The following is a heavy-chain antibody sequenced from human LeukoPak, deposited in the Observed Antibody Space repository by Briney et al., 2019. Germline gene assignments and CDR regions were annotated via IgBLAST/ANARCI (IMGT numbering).Heavy chain of an antibody. D-gene: IGHD6-19*01. V-gene: IGHV1-3*01. CDR1: GHTFTSYA. CDR3: ARDTSSGWPGVRFDP. Sequence: ASVKVSCKASGHTFTSYAMHWVRQAPGQRLEWMGWINAGNGNTKYSQKFQGRVTITRDTSASTAYMELSSLRSEDTAVYYCARDTSSGWPGVRFDPWGQGTLVTVSS. CDR2: INAGNGNT. J-gene: IGHJ5*02.